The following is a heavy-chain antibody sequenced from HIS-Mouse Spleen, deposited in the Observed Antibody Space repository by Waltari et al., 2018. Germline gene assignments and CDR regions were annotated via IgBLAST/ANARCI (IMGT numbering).Heavy chain of an antibody. CDR3: AREIPYSSSWYDWYFDL. Sequence: QLQLQESGPGLVKPSETLSLTCTVSGGSISSSSYYWGWVRQPPGKGLGWIGSIYYSGDTHYNPALKRRVTISVDTSKNQFSRKLSSVTAADTAVYYCAREIPYSSSWYDWYFDLWGRGTLVTVSS. J-gene: IGHJ2*01. CDR1: GGSISSSSYY. D-gene: IGHD6-13*01. V-gene: IGHV4-39*07. CDR2: IYYSGDT.